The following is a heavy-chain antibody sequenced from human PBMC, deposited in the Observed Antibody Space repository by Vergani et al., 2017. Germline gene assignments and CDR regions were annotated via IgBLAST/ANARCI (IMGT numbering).Heavy chain of an antibody. CDR2: MNPNSGNT. Sequence: QVQLVQSGAEVKKPGASVKVSCKASGYTFTSYDINWVRQATGQGLEWMGWMNPNSGNTGYAQKFQGRVTMTRNTSISTAYMELSSLRSEDTAVYYCARDRGVVTAIRQYFQHWGQGTLVTVSS. D-gene: IGHD2-21*02. V-gene: IGHV1-8*01. J-gene: IGHJ1*01. CDR3: ARDRGVVTAIRQYFQH. CDR1: GYTFTSYD.